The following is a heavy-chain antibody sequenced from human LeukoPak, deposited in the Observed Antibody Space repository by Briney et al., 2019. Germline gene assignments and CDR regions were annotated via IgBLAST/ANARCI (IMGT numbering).Heavy chain of an antibody. V-gene: IGHV4-59*08. CDR1: GGSISSYY. Sequence: PSETLSLTCTVSGGSISSYYWSWIRQPPGKGLEWIGYIYYSGSTNYNPSLKSRVTISVDTSKNQFSLKLSSVTAADTAVYYCAMTSGSYFMDAFDIWGQGTMVTVSS. J-gene: IGHJ3*02. D-gene: IGHD1-26*01. CDR3: AMTSGSYFMDAFDI. CDR2: IYYSGST.